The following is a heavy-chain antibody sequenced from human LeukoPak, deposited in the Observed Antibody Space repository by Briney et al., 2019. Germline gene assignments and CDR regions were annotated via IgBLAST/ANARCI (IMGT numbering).Heavy chain of an antibody. CDR3: ARADIVVVPAAMSLTYYYYGMDV. CDR1: GYTFTSYG. J-gene: IGHJ6*04. D-gene: IGHD2-2*01. Sequence: ASVKVSCKASGYTFTSYGISWLRQAPGQGLEWMGWIIAYNGNTNYAQKLQGRVTMTIDTSTSTAYMELRSLRSDDTAVYYCARADIVVVPAAMSLTYYYYGMDVWGKGTTVTVSS. V-gene: IGHV1-18*04. CDR2: IIAYNGNT.